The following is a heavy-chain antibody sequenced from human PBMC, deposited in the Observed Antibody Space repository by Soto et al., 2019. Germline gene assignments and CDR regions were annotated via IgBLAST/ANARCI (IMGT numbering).Heavy chain of an antibody. Sequence: ASVKVSCKVSGYTLTETSIHWVRQAPGIGLEWMGGSNPEDGETIYAQSLQGRVTMTTDTSTSTAYMELRSLTSDDTAIYYCARATVRSTSCYWFDPWGQGTPVTVSS. CDR1: GYTLTETS. CDR2: SNPEDGET. D-gene: IGHD2-2*01. V-gene: IGHV1-24*01. J-gene: IGHJ5*02. CDR3: ARATVRSTSCYWFDP.